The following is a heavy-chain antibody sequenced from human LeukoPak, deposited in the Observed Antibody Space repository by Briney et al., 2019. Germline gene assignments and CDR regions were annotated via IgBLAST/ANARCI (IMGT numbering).Heavy chain of an antibody. CDR3: YREGF. CDR1: GFICSNAW. D-gene: IGHD1-14*01. V-gene: IGHV3-15*01. CDR2: IKSKTDHGTA. Sequence: GGSLRLSCATSGFICSNAWMSWVRQAPGKGLECVGRIKSKTDHGTADYAAHVKGRLTILRDDSKNTLYLQMSSLKTEDTALYYCYREGFWGQGTLVTVSS. J-gene: IGHJ4*02.